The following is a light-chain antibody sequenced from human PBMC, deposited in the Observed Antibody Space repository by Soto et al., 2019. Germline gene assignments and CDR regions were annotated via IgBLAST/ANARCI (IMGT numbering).Light chain of an antibody. J-gene: IGLJ1*01. V-gene: IGLV2-18*02. CDR3: SSYTSSGTYV. CDR1: GSDVGSYNR. Sequence: QSVLTQPPSVSGSPGQSVTISCTGTGSDVGSYNRVSWYQQPPDTAPKLTLYEVSYRPSGVPDRFSGSKSGNTASLTISGLQAEDEADYYCSSYTSSGTYVFGTGTKVTVL. CDR2: EVS.